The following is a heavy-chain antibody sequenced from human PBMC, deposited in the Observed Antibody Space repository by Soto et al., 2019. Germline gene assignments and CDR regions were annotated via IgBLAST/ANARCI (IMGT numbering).Heavy chain of an antibody. CDR1: GFNFNYSY. J-gene: IGHJ4*02. CDR2: KYSGGKS. D-gene: IGHD3-9*01. CDR3: SKNNFARSFVWFEY. Sequence: GWALRLFCAASGFNFNYSYRSWVRQPPGKGQEWVAIKYSGGKSYYAETVRGRVTITRDISKNTLDLQMNRLTADDTAVSYCSKNNFARSFVWFEYWGQGTLVSGSS. V-gene: IGHV3-53*03.